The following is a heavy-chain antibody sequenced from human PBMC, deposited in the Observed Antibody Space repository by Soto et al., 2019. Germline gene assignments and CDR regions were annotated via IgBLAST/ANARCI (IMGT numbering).Heavy chain of an antibody. V-gene: IGHV3-23*01. D-gene: IGHD2-15*01. Sequence: EVQLLESGGGLVQPGGSLRLSCAASGFTFSNYAMSWVRQAPGKGLEWVSAISGSGGSTYYADSVKGRFTISRDNSKNTLCLQMNRLRAEDADVYYCAKDLGYCSGGSWYYYYYMDVWGKGTPVTVSS. CDR3: AKDLGYCSGGSWYYYYYMDV. J-gene: IGHJ6*03. CDR1: GFTFSNYA. CDR2: ISGSGGST.